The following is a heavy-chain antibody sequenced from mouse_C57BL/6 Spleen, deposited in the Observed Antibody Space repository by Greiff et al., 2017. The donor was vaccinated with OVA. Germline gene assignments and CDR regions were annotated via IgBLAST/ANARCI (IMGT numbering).Heavy chain of an antibody. CDR2: IRSKSNNYAT. Sequence: EVHLVESGGGLVQPKGSLKLSCAASGFSFNTYAMNWVRQAPGKGLEWVARIRSKSNNYATYYADSVKDRFTISRDDSESMLYLQMNNLKTEDTAMYYCVRQEDWVYYFDYWGQGTTLTVSS. J-gene: IGHJ2*01. CDR3: VRQEDWVYYFDY. V-gene: IGHV10-1*01. D-gene: IGHD4-1*01. CDR1: GFSFNTYA.